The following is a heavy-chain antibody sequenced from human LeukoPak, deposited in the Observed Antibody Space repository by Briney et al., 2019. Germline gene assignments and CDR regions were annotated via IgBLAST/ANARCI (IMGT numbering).Heavy chain of an antibody. CDR2: ISYDGRNK. CDR1: GFIFSNYG. Sequence: GGSLRLSCAASGFIFSNYGLHWVRQAPGKGLEWVAVISYDGRNKYYADSVRGRFTISRDTSKNTLYLQMNSLRAEDTAVYYCARASNLDSSGWYGWVDYWGQGTLVTVSS. V-gene: IGHV3-30*04. J-gene: IGHJ4*02. CDR3: ARASNLDSSGWYGWVDY. D-gene: IGHD6-19*01.